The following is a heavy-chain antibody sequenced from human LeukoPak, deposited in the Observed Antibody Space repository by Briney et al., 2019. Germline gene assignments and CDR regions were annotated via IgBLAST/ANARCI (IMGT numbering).Heavy chain of an antibody. CDR2: ISNTGST. Sequence: SETLSLTCTVSGGSISSSSYYWSWVRQPPGKGLEWIGYISNTGSTNYNPSLKSRVAISVDTSKNQFSLKLTSVTAADTAVYFCARHYSPDYTFDCWGQGTLVTVSS. D-gene: IGHD4-11*01. J-gene: IGHJ4*02. CDR1: GGSISSSSYY. V-gene: IGHV4-61*05. CDR3: ARHYSPDYTFDC.